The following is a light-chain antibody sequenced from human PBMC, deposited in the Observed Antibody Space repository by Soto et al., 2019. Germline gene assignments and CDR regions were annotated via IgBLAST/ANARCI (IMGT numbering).Light chain of an antibody. CDR1: PGVSSSY. J-gene: IGKJ5*01. CDR3: KQYGSSLIT. Sequence: EIVLTQSPGTLSLSPGARATLSCTPSPGVSSSYLAWYQQKPGRAPRLLIYGAYSRATGIPDRFSGSGSGKDFSHIISRLEREDCEVYYCKQYGSSLITLGKGKRLDIK. CDR2: GAY. V-gene: IGKV3-20*01.